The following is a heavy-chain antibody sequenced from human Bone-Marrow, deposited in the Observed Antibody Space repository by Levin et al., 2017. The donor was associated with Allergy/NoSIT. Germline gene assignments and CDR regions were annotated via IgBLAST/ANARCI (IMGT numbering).Heavy chain of an antibody. D-gene: IGHD3-9*01. CDR3: ARDRTYYDILTDFDY. J-gene: IGHJ4*02. Sequence: GGSLRLSCAASGFTFTNYAMHWVRQAPGKGLEWVAVILYDGSKKYYADSVKGRFSISRDNSKNTVYLQMNSLRAEDTAVYYCARDRTYYDILTDFDYWGQGTLVTVSS. V-gene: IGHV3-30-3*01. CDR2: ILYDGSKK. CDR1: GFTFTNYA.